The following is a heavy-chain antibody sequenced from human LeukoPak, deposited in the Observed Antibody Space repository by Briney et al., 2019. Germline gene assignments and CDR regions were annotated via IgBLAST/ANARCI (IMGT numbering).Heavy chain of an antibody. V-gene: IGHV4-39*07. D-gene: IGHD1-26*01. Sequence: PSETLSLTCTVSGGSIRSSYYYWGWIRQPPGKGLEWIGSIYDSGSTYYNPSLKSRVTISVDTSKNQFSLKLSSVTAADTAVYYCARERGVGATIFDYWGQGTLVTVSS. J-gene: IGHJ4*02. CDR2: IYDSGST. CDR1: GGSIRSSYYY. CDR3: ARERGVGATIFDY.